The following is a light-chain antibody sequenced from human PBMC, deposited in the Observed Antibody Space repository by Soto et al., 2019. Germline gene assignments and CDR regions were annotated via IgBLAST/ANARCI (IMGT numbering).Light chain of an antibody. J-gene: IGLJ3*02. CDR3: ETWDSNTHTV. CDR1: SGHSSYI. Sequence: QSVLTQSSSASASLGSSVKLTCTLSSGHSSYIIACHQQQPGKAPRYLMKLEGSGSYNKGSGVPDSFSGSSSGADRYLTLSNLQFDDEADYYCETWDSNTHTVFGGGTTLTVL. V-gene: IGLV4-60*02. CDR2: LEGSGSY.